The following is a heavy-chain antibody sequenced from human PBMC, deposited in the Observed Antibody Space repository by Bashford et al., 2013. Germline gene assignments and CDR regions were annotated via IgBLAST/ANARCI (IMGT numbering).Heavy chain of an antibody. CDR2: INPNSGAT. CDR3: ARQTSPDSSSLIH. V-gene: IGHV1-2*02. J-gene: IGHJ4*02. D-gene: IGHD6-6*01. Sequence: WVRQAPGQGLEWMGRINPNSGATNYAQKFQDRVAVTRDTSIKTAYLELTWLRSDDTAVYYCARQTSPDSSSLIHWGQGTLVTVSS.